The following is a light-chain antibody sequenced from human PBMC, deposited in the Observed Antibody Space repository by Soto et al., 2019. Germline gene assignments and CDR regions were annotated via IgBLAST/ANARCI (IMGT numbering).Light chain of an antibody. CDR1: QSVSSSY. Sequence: EIVLTQSPGTLSLSPGERATLSCRASQSVSSSYLGWYQHKPGQAPRLLIYGASSRATGIPDRFSGSGSGTDFPLTVSRLEPEDFAVYYCQLYGISVELTFGGGTQVEIK. J-gene: IGKJ4*01. CDR3: QLYGISVELT. CDR2: GAS. V-gene: IGKV3-20*01.